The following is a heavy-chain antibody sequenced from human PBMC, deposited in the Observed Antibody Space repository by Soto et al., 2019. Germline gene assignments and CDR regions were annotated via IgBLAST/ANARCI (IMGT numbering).Heavy chain of an antibody. D-gene: IGHD2-15*01. CDR1: GVSISSSSYY. J-gene: IGHJ5*02. V-gene: IGHV4-39*02. Sequence: QLQLQESGPGLVKPSETLSLTCTVSGVSISSSSYYWGWIRQPPGKGLEWIGSIYYSGSTYYNPSLKSRVTISVDTSKNQFSLKLSSVTAADTAVYYCARDCSGGSSYSSGPWGQGTLVTVSS. CDR3: ARDCSGGSSYSSGP. CDR2: IYYSGST.